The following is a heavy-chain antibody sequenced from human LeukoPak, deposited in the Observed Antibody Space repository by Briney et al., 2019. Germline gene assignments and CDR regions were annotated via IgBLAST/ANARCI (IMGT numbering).Heavy chain of an antibody. CDR3: VNSNYDLPYFDY. CDR2: IYYSGST. V-gene: IGHV4-31*03. J-gene: IGHJ4*02. CDR1: GGSISSGSYY. Sequence: SETLSLTCTVSGGSISSGSYYWSWIRQHPGKGLEWIGYIYYSGSTYYNPSLKSRVTISVDTSKNQFSLKLSSVTAADTAVYYCVNSNYDLPYFDYWGQGTLVTVSS. D-gene: IGHD4-11*01.